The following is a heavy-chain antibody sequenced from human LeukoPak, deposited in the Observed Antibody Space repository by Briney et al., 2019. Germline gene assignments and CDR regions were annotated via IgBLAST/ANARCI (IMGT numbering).Heavy chain of an antibody. CDR2: IYYTGST. CDR3: ARGDFYDGGGRNWFDP. V-gene: IGHV4-59*12. CDR1: GGSIRSYY. J-gene: IGHJ5*02. D-gene: IGHD3-16*01. Sequence: PSETLSLTCTVSGGSIRSYYWSWMRQPPGKGLEWIGYIYYTGSTNYNPSLKTRVTISVDTSKNQFSLKLSSVTAADTAVYYCARGDFYDGGGRNWFDPWGQGTLVIVSS.